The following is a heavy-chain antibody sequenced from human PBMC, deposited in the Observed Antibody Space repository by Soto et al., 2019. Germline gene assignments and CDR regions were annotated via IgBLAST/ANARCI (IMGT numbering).Heavy chain of an antibody. D-gene: IGHD4-4*01. CDR3: ARGYSHYAH. Sequence: PSETLSLTCTVSGGSVSRDSNFWSWIRQPPGKGLEWIGYIYYSGPSRYNPPLESRVTISIDSSKNQVSLTLTSVTAADTAVYYCARGYSHYAHWGRGTLVTVSS. J-gene: IGHJ4*02. CDR1: GGSVSRDSNF. V-gene: IGHV4-61*01. CDR2: IYYSGPS.